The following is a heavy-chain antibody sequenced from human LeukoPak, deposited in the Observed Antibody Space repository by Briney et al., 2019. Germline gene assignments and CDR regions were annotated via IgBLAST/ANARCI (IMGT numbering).Heavy chain of an antibody. CDR2: ISYDGSNK. CDR3: ARVGSYGSFDY. V-gene: IGHV3-30*03. CDR1: GFTFSSYG. D-gene: IGHD5-18*01. Sequence: GGSLRLSCAASGFTFSSYGMHWVRQAPGKGLEWVAVISYDGSNKYYADSVKGRFTISRDDSKNTLYLQMNSLRAEDTAVYYCARVGSYGSFDYWGQGTLVTVSS. J-gene: IGHJ4*02.